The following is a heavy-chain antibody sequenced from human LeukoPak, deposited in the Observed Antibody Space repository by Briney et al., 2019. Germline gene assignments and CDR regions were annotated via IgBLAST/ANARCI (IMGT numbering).Heavy chain of an antibody. CDR3: ASTTYQLLPGDMDY. CDR2: IIPIFGTA. D-gene: IGHD2-2*01. CDR1: GGTFSSYA. J-gene: IGHJ4*02. V-gene: IGHV1-69*05. Sequence: SVKVSCKASGGTFSSYAISWVRQAPGQGLEWMGGIIPIFGTANYAQKFQGRVTITTDESTSTVYMELSSLRSEDTAVYYCASTTYQLLPGDMDYWGQGTLVTVSS.